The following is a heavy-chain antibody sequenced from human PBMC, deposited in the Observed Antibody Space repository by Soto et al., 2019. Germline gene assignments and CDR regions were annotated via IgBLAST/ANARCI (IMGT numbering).Heavy chain of an antibody. CDR1: GSTFTSYY. D-gene: IGHD4-17*01. V-gene: IGHV1-46*01. Sequence: QVQLVQSGAEMKKPGASVKVSCKASGSTFTSYYMHWVRQAPGQGLEWMGIITPTGGGRTKYSQKFQGRVTMTRDTSTSTVYMELSSLRSEDTAVYYCAKVGEKAGEPDLDYFYYGMDVWGPGTMVTVSS. CDR2: ITPTGGGRT. CDR3: AKVGEKAGEPDLDYFYYGMDV. J-gene: IGHJ6*02.